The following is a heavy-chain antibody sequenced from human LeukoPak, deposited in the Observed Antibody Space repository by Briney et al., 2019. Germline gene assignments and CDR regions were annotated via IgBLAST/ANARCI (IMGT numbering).Heavy chain of an antibody. CDR3: ARDPAGAGIYYDY. CDR2: ISSGGSTT. Sequence: GGSLRLSCAASGFNFSTYSMNWVRQAPGKGLEWVSYISSGGSTTHDADSVKGRFTISRDNAKNSLYLQMNSLRAEDTAVYYCARDPAGAGIYYDYWGQGTLVTVSS. J-gene: IGHJ4*02. V-gene: IGHV3-48*01. CDR1: GFNFSTYS. D-gene: IGHD6-19*01.